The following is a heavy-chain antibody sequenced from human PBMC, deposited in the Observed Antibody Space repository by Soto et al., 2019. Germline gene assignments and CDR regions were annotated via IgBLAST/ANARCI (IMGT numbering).Heavy chain of an antibody. D-gene: IGHD2-21*01. CDR2: ISYDGSKK. CDR1: GFTFSSYA. V-gene: IGHV3-30-3*01. Sequence: QVQLVESGGGVVQPGRSLRLSCAASGFTFSSYAMHWVRQAPGKGLEWVAVISYDGSKKYYADSVKGRFTISRDNSKNTLYLQMNSLRAEDTAVYYCARGGDCYINREYFQHWGQGTLVTVSS. CDR3: ARGGDCYINREYFQH. J-gene: IGHJ1*01.